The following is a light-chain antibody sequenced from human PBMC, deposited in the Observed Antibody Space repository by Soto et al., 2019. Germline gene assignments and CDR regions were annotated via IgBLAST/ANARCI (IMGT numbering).Light chain of an antibody. CDR3: QQYDNLLGPLT. Sequence: DIQMTQSPSSLSASVGDRVTITCQASQDISNYLNWYQQKPGKAPKLLIYDASNLETGVPSRFSGSGSGTDFTFTISSLQPEDIATYYCQQYDNLLGPLTVGGGTKVEIK. V-gene: IGKV1-33*01. CDR2: DAS. CDR1: QDISNY. J-gene: IGKJ4*01.